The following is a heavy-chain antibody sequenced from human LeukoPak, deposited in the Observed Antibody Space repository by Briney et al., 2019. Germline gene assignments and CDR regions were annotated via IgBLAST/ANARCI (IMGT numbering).Heavy chain of an antibody. V-gene: IGHV4-59*10. CDR2: IYTSGST. CDR3: ARDILTGYYGEFDY. Sequence: SETLSLTCAVYGGSFSGYYWSWIRQPPGKGLEWIGRIYTSGSTNYNPSLKSRVTMSVDTSKNQFSLKLSSVTAADTAVYYCARDILTGYYGEFDYWGQGTLVTVSS. CDR1: GGSFSGYY. D-gene: IGHD3-9*01. J-gene: IGHJ4*02.